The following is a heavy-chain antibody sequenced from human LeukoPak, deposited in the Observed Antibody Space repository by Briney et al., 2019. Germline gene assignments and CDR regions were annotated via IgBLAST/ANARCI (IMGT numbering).Heavy chain of an antibody. J-gene: IGHJ4*02. D-gene: IGHD3-16*01. Sequence: GGSLRLSCAASGLTFSSHWMHWVRQAPGKGLVWVSRITNDGSSTTYADSVKGRFTISRDNAKNMLYLQVNSLRAEDTAVYYCAREATLKRAFDYWGQGTLVTVSS. CDR3: AREATLKRAFDY. V-gene: IGHV3-74*01. CDR2: ITNDGSST. CDR1: GLTFSSHW.